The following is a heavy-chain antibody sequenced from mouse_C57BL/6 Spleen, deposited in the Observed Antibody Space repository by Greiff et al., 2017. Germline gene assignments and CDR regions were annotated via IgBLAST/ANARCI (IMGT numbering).Heavy chain of an antibody. CDR2: ISSGGSYT. CDR1: GFTFSSYG. Sequence: EVQGVESGGDLVKPGGSLKLSCAASGFTFSSYGMSWVRQTPDKRLEWVATISSGGSYTYYPDSVKGRFTISRDNAKNTLYLQMSSLKSEDTAMYYCASTGTAYFDYWGQGTTLTVSS. CDR3: ASTGTAYFDY. J-gene: IGHJ2*01. V-gene: IGHV5-6*01. D-gene: IGHD4-1*02.